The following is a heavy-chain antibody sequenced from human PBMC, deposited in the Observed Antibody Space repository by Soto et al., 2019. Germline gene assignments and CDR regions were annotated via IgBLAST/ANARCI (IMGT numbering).Heavy chain of an antibody. CDR3: AYRVGSRGSFDY. V-gene: IGHV2-5*01. Sequence: QITLKESGPTLVKPTQTLTLTCTFSGFSLTTSGVSVGWIRQPPGKALEWLASIYWNDDKRYSPYLKSRLTLPKDNSKKQVVLTMTNMDPVDTATYYCAYRVGSRGSFDYWGQGTLVTVSS. CDR2: IYWNDDK. CDR1: GFSLTTSGVS. D-gene: IGHD6-25*01. J-gene: IGHJ4*02.